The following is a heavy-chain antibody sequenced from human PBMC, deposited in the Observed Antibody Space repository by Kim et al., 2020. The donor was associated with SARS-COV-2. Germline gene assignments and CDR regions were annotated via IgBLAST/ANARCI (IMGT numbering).Heavy chain of an antibody. D-gene: IGHD3-10*01. CDR2: IHYSGST. J-gene: IGHJ4*02. Sequence: SETLSLTCTVYGGSISSYYWSWIRQPPGKGLEWIGYIHYSGSTNYNPSLKSRVTISVDTSKNQFSLKLSSVTAADTAVYYCVRGPIYYYGWGSYFNEYDYWGQGTRVTVSS. V-gene: IGHV4-59*08. CDR1: GGSISSYY. CDR3: VRGPIYYYGWGSYFNEYDY.